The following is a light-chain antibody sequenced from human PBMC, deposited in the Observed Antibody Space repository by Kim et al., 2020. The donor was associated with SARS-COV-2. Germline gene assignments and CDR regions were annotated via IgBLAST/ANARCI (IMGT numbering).Light chain of an antibody. CDR2: YEG. J-gene: IGLJ3*02. CDR3: QVWDVNSDHPV. Sequence: APVQPAGITWGVNNIGAKGGRWYRQKPGQAPVLVIHYEGDRPSGIPERFSCSSSGYAATLFLTMVKAGDDADYYCQVWDVNSDHPVFGGGTKLTVL. V-gene: IGLV3-21*04. CDR1: NIGAKG.